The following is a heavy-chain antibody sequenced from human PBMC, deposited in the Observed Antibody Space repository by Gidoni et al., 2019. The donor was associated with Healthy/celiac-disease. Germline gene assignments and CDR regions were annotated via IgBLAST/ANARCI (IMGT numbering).Heavy chain of an antibody. CDR3: ARDPAWPRTGTTSYGMDV. J-gene: IGHJ6*02. Sequence: QVQLQESGPGLVKPSQTLSLTCTVSGGSIRSGGYYWSWIRQHPGKGLGGIGYIYYSGSTYYNQSLKSRVTITVDTSKNKFSLKLSSVTAADTAGYYCARDPAWPRTGTTSYGMDVWGQGTTVTVSS. D-gene: IGHD1-1*01. V-gene: IGHV4-31*03. CDR2: IYYSGST. CDR1: GGSIRSGGYY.